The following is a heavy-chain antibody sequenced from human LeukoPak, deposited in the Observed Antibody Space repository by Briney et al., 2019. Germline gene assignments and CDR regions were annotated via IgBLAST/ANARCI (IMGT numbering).Heavy chain of an antibody. V-gene: IGHV3-33*06. CDR2: IWYDGSNK. CDR3: AKDFLAGSWYYFDY. Sequence: GGSLRLSCAASGFTFSSYGMHWVRQAPGKWLEWVAVIWYDGSNKYYADSVKGRFTISRDNSKNTLYLQMNSLRAEDTAVYYCAKDFLAGSWYYFDYWGQGTLVTVSS. J-gene: IGHJ4*02. D-gene: IGHD6-13*01. CDR1: GFTFSSYG.